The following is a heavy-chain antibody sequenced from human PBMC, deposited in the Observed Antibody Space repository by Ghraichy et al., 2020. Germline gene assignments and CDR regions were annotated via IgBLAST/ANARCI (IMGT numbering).Heavy chain of an antibody. Sequence: SETLSLTCTVSGGSISSGDYYWSWIRQPPGKGLEWIGYIYYSGSTYYNPSLKSRVTISVDTSKNQFSLKLSSVTAADTAVYYCARDTDSSSWYVPGTWPWGQRALVAVSP. CDR3: ARDTDSSSWYVPGTWP. D-gene: IGHD6-13*01. J-gene: IGHJ5*02. V-gene: IGHV4-30-4*01. CDR2: IYYSGST. CDR1: GGSISSGDYY.